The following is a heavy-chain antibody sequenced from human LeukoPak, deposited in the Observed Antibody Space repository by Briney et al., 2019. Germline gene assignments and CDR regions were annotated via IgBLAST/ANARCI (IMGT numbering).Heavy chain of an antibody. CDR1: GGCPNIVS. CDR2: IPFGVTT. V-gene: IGHV4-4*07. J-gene: IGHJ6*03. D-gene: IGHD5-18*01. CDR3: VRDNESAYKRGYGHFFYYMDK. Sequence: PSENLSPTCTVSGGCPNIVSFTSIRAPAGSGFEWIVRIPFGVTTNYNPSFGSRLTLSIDTSKKEISLRLTSVTAADTALYYCVRDNESAYKRGYGHFFYYMDKWGKGTTVIVSS.